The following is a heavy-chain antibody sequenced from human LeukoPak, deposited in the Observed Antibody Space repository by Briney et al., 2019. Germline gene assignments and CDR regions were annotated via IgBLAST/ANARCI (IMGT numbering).Heavy chain of an antibody. CDR1: GFKFSYYW. V-gene: IGHV3-23*01. CDR2: ISDSGRSS. D-gene: IGHD3-16*02. J-gene: IGHJ4*02. Sequence: GGSLRLSCAASGFKFSYYWMSWVRQAPGKGLEWVSGISDSGRSSYYTDSVKGRCTISRDNSKNTVSLQINNLRTEDTAVYFCARHDSFIPFWGQGTLVTVTS. CDR3: ARHDSFIPF.